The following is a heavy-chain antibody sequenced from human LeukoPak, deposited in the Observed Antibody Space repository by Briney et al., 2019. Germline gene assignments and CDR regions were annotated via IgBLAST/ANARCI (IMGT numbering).Heavy chain of an antibody. CDR1: GYSFTSFW. D-gene: IGHD5-24*01. CDR2: IYPGDSDT. V-gene: IGHV5-51*01. Sequence: GESLKISCKGSGYSFTSFWIGWVRQMPGKGLEWRGIIYPGDSDTRYSPSFQGQVTISADKSISTAYLQWSSLKASDTAMYYCARPVEMATINAFDIWGQGTMVTVSS. J-gene: IGHJ3*02. CDR3: ARPVEMATINAFDI.